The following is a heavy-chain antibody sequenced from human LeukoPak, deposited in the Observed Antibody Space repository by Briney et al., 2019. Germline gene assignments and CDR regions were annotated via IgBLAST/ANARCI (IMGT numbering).Heavy chain of an antibody. CDR3: AREIGPNWFDP. V-gene: IGHV4-30-2*01. J-gene: IGHJ5*02. Sequence: SQTLSLTCTVSGGSISSGGYYWSWIRQPPGKGLEWIGYIYHSGSTYYNPSLKSRVTISVDRSKNQFSLKLSSVTAADTAVYYCAREIGPNWFDPWGQGTLVTVSS. CDR1: GGSISSGGYY. CDR2: IYHSGST. D-gene: IGHD2/OR15-2a*01.